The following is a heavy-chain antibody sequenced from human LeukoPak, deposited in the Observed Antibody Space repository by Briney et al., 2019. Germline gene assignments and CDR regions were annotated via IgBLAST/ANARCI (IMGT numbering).Heavy chain of an antibody. CDR1: GFTFSNYV. Sequence: PGGSLRLSCATSGFTFSNYVMSWVRQAPGKGLEWVANIEQEGSEKNYVDSVKGRFTISRDNAKNSLYLQMNSLRAEDTAVYYCARRGRIFGVVIIGYFDYWGQGTLVTVSS. J-gene: IGHJ4*02. CDR3: ARRGRIFGVVIIGYFDY. D-gene: IGHD3-3*01. CDR2: IEQEGSEK. V-gene: IGHV3-7*05.